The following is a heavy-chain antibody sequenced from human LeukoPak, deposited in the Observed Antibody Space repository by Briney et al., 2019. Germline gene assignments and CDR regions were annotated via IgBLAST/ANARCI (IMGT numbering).Heavy chain of an antibody. CDR2: IGWNSGSI. D-gene: IGHD5-24*01. J-gene: IGHJ4*02. Sequence: GGSLRLSCAASVFTFDDYAMHWVRQAPGKGLEWVSTIGWNSGSIGYADSVKGRFTISRDNAKNSLYLQMNSLRAEDTAFYYCAKDGRWLQLEYYFDYWGQGTLVTVSS. V-gene: IGHV3-9*01. CDR3: AKDGRWLQLEYYFDY. CDR1: VFTFDDYA.